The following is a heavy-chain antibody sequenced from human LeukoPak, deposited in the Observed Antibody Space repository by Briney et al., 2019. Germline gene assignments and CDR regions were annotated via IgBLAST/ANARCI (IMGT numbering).Heavy chain of an antibody. CDR3: ATWECSSTSCTNDY. Sequence: GGSLRLSCVASGFTFSSYWMHWARQAPGKGLVWVSRINTDGSSARYADSVKGRFTISRDNAKNTLYLQMNSLRAEDTAVYYCATWECSSTSCTNDYWGQGTLVTVSS. CDR2: INTDGSSA. V-gene: IGHV3-74*01. J-gene: IGHJ4*02. CDR1: GFTFSSYW. D-gene: IGHD2-2*01.